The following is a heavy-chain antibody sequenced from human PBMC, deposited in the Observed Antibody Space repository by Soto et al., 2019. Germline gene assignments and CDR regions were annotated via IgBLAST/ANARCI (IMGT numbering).Heavy chain of an antibody. J-gene: IGHJ6*02. V-gene: IGHV4-61*01. D-gene: IGHD3-3*01. CDR1: VGSVCSGSYY. CDR2: IYYSGST. CDR3: ARDFWSGWGYYYGMDV. Sequence: SETLAITCTVSVGSVCSGSYYWSWIRQPPGKGLEWIGYIYYSGSTNYNPSLKSRVTISVDTSKNQFSLKLSSVTAADTAVYYCARDFWSGWGYYYGMDVWVQGTTVTVS.